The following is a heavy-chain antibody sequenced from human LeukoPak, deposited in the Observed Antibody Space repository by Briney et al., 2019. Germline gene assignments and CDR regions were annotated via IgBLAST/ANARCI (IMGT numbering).Heavy chain of an antibody. Sequence: SSVKVSCQASGYTFTSYSISRVRQAPGQGLEWMGWISAYNGNTNYAQKLQGRVTMTTDTSTSTAYMELRSLRSDDTAVYYCARGTPYYYGSGSYRFDPWGQGTLVTVSS. V-gene: IGHV1-18*01. D-gene: IGHD3-10*01. CDR1: GYTFTSYS. CDR3: ARGTPYYYGSGSYRFDP. J-gene: IGHJ5*02. CDR2: ISAYNGNT.